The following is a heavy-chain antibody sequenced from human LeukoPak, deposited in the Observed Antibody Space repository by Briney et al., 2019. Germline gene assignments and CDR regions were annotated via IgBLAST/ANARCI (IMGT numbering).Heavy chain of an antibody. Sequence: SVKVCCKTSGGAFSDFAIYWMRQAPGHGLEWMGRITPTFGTTNYAQKFADRVTISLDGPTNTAYMEMSRLRSEDTAVDYCARASQTFGTKYNVFDVWGQGTMIIVSS. J-gene: IGHJ3*01. D-gene: IGHD3-16*01. CDR1: GGAFSDFA. V-gene: IGHV1-69*15. CDR2: ITPTFGTT. CDR3: ARASQTFGTKYNVFDV.